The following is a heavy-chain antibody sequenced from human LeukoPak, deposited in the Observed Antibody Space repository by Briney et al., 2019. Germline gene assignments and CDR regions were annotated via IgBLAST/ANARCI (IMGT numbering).Heavy chain of an antibody. J-gene: IGHJ4*02. Sequence: PGGCLRLSCAASVYLLSSAWIRWVREAPAKGLEWVANIKQDGSEKYYVDSVRGRYTISRDNDQNSLYLQEKSLRDHHTPVYLCARVSTSYEKWGQGTLVTVSS. CDR3: ARVSTSYEK. V-gene: IGHV3-7*01. CDR1: VYLLSSAW. D-gene: IGHD2-2*01. CDR2: IKQDGSEK.